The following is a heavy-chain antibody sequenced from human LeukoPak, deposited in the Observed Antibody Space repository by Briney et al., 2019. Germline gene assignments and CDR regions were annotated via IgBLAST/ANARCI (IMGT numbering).Heavy chain of an antibody. CDR2: INPSGGST. V-gene: IGHV1-46*01. J-gene: IGHJ6*03. D-gene: IGHD3-3*01. CDR1: GYTFTSYY. Sequence: AAVKESCKASGYTFTSYYMHWVGQAPGRGLEWMGIINPSGGSTSYSQKFQGRVTMTRDMSTSTVYIELSGLRSEDTDVYYCARDLSVLRCLEWFQPNYYMDVWGKGTTVTVSS. CDR3: ARDLSVLRCLEWFQPNYYMDV.